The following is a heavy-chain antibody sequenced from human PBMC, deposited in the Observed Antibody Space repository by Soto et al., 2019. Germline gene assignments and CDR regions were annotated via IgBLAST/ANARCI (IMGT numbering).Heavy chain of an antibody. D-gene: IGHD1-26*01. Sequence: SETLSLTCAVSGGSISSGGYSWSWIRQSPGKGLEWIGYIYHSGSTYYNPSLKSRVTISVDRSKNQFSLKLSSVTAADTAVYYCAKGLGYFDSWGQGVLVTVSS. CDR1: GGSISSGGYS. V-gene: IGHV4-30-2*06. CDR2: IYHSGST. J-gene: IGHJ4*02. CDR3: AKGLGYFDS.